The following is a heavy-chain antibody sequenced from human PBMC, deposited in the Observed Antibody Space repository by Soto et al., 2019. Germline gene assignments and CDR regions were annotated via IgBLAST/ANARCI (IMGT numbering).Heavy chain of an antibody. CDR3: ASMGYHYGSGSYPLDY. Sequence: SETLSLTCTVSGGSISSGDYYWSWIRQPPGKGLEWIGYMYYSGSTHYNPSLKSRVTISLDTSKNQFSLNLRSVTAADTAVYYCASMGYHYGSGSYPLDYWGQGTLVTVSS. J-gene: IGHJ4*02. V-gene: IGHV4-30-4*01. CDR2: MYYSGST. D-gene: IGHD3-10*01. CDR1: GGSISSGDYY.